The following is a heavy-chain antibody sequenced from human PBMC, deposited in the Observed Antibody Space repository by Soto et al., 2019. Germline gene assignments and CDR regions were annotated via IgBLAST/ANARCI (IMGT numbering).Heavy chain of an antibody. CDR3: AEATRTYYYDSSGYALEAFDF. V-gene: IGHV1-18*04. CDR1: GYTFTSYG. Sequence: GASVKVSCKASGYTFTSYGISWVRQAPGQGLEWMGWISAYNGNTNYAQKLQGRVTMTTDTSTSTAYMELRSLRSDDTAVYYCAEATRTYYYDSSGYALEAFDFWGQGTMVTVSS. J-gene: IGHJ3*01. CDR2: ISAYNGNT. D-gene: IGHD3-22*01.